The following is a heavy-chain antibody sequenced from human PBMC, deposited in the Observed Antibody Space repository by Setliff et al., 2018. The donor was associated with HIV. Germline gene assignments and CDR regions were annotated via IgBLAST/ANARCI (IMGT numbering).Heavy chain of an antibody. D-gene: IGHD2-2*01. CDR2: IKSKTDGGTT. Sequence: TGGSLRLSCAASGFTFSNAWMNWVRQAPGKGLEWVGRIKSKTDGGTTDYAAPVKGRFTISRDDSKNTLYLQMNSLKTEDTAIYYCTPKPPAADFQHWGQGTLVTVSS. CDR1: GFTFSNAW. V-gene: IGHV3-15*07. J-gene: IGHJ1*01. CDR3: TPKPPAADFQH.